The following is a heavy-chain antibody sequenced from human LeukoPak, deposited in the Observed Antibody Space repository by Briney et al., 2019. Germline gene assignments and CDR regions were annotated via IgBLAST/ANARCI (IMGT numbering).Heavy chain of an antibody. CDR1: GFTFSSNA. CDR3: AKDYCSSTSCYYGYYFDY. D-gene: IGHD2-2*01. Sequence: GGSLRLSCAASGFTFSSNAMSWVRQAPGKGLEWVSAISGSGGSTYYADSVKGRFTISRDNSKNTLYLQMNSLRAEDTAVYYCAKDYCSSTSCYYGYYFDYWGQGTLVTVSS. CDR2: ISGSGGST. V-gene: IGHV3-23*01. J-gene: IGHJ4*02.